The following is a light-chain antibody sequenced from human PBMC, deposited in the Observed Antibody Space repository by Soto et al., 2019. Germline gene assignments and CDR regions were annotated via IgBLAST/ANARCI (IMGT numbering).Light chain of an antibody. J-gene: IGLJ1*01. Sequence: QSALTQPASVSGSPGQSIAISCTGSSSDIGIYKYVSWYQQHPGKVLKLIIYEVTNRPSGVSNRFSGSKSGNTASLTISGLQAEDEADYYCSSYTTSSTRVFGPGTKLTVL. CDR1: SSDIGIYKY. CDR3: SSYTTSSTRV. CDR2: EVT. V-gene: IGLV2-14*01.